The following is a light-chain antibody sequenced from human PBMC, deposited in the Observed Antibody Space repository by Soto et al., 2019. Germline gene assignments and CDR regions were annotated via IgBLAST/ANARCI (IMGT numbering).Light chain of an antibody. CDR1: QSVRSSY. V-gene: IGKV3-20*01. CDR2: DAS. CDR3: QQYGSSAT. J-gene: IGKJ1*01. Sequence: EIVLTQSPGTLSLSPGERATLSCRASQSVRSSYLAWYQQNPGQPPRLLIYDASTRAAGIPDRFSGSGSGTDFTLTIRRLEPEDFAVYYCQQYGSSATFGQGTKVEI.